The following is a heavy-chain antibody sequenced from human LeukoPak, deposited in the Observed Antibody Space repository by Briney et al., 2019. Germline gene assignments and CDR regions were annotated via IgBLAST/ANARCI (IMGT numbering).Heavy chain of an antibody. D-gene: IGHD3-3*01. CDR3: ASNDFWSGYYIY. V-gene: IGHV3-21*01. CDR1: GFTFSSYS. J-gene: IGHJ4*02. CDR2: ISSSSSYI. Sequence: GGSLRLSCAASGFTFSSYSMNWVRQAPGKGLEWVSSISSSSSYIYYADSVKGRFTISRDNAKNSLYLQMNSLRAEDTAVYYCASNDFWSGYYIYWGQGTLVTVSS.